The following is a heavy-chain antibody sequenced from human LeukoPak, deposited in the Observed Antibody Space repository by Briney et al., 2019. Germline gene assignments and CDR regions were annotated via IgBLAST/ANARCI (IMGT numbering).Heavy chain of an antibody. CDR3: AKGNWYYFDY. CDR1: GFTFDDYA. CDR2: ILWYSGSI. D-gene: IGHD1-1*01. V-gene: IGHV3-9*01. J-gene: IGHJ4*02. Sequence: SLRLSFAAPGFTFDDYARPRVRQAPAKGLERDQGILWYSGSIGYADSVKGRFTIYRDNAKNFLYLQMNSLRAEDTALYYCAKGNWYYFDYWGQGTLVTVSS.